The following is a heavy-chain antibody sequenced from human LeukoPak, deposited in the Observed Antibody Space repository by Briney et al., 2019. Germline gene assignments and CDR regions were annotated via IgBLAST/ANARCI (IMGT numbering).Heavy chain of an antibody. V-gene: IGHV1-2*02. CDR3: ARDPRGATPYYFDY. CDR1: GYTFTGYY. J-gene: IGHJ4*02. Sequence: ASVKVSCRASGYTFTGYYMHWVRQAPGQGLEWMGWINPNSGGTNYAQKFQGRVTMTRDTSISTAYMELSRLRSDDTAVYYCARDPRGATPYYFDYWGQGTLVTVSS. D-gene: IGHD5-24*01. CDR2: INPNSGGT.